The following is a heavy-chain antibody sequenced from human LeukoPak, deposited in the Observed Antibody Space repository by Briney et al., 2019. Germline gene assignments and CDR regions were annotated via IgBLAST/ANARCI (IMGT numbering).Heavy chain of an antibody. CDR2: MSGDGETT. Sequence: GGSLRLSCAASGFTVSTNAMNWVRQAPGKGLEWVSGMSGDGETTYYADSVKGRFTISRDNSKNTLYLQLNSLRVEDTAVYYCAKAYSTSLYGDAFHIWSQGTMVTVSP. CDR3: AKAYSTSLYGDAFHI. J-gene: IGHJ3*02. D-gene: IGHD6-13*01. V-gene: IGHV3-23*01. CDR1: GFTVSTNA.